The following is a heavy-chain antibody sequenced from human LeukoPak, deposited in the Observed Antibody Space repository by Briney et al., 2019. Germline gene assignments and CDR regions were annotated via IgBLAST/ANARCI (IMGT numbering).Heavy chain of an antibody. CDR2: ISSSGTTI. D-gene: IGHD1-26*01. CDR1: GFTLSSYN. V-gene: IGHV3-48*01. J-gene: IGHJ4*02. Sequence: GGSLRLSCAASGFTLSSYNMNWVRQAPGKGLEWVPYISSSGTTISYAQSVKGRFTITRDNAQNSLTLHMNTLRADDTAVYYCAKDGGTHFDHWGQGTLVTVSS. CDR3: AKDGGTHFDH.